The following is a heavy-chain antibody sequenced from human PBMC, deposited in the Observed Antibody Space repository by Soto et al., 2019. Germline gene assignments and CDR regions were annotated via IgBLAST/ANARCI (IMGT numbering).Heavy chain of an antibody. V-gene: IGHV4-59*08. CDR2: IYYSGST. Sequence: PSETLSLTCTVSGGSISSYYWSWIRQPPGKGLEWIGYIYYSGSTNYNPSLKSRVTISVDTSKNQFSLKLSSVTAADTAVYYCARRYSSGFAFRGQGTLVTVSS. CDR1: GGSISSYY. D-gene: IGHD6-19*01. J-gene: IGHJ4*02. CDR3: ARRYSSGFAF.